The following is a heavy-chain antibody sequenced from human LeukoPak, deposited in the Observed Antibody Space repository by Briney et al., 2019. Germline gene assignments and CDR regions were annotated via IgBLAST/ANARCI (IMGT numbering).Heavy chain of an antibody. CDR2: ISASGVPI. CDR1: GFTFSSYE. V-gene: IGHV3-48*03. CDR3: ARGERYGD. Sequence: PGGSLRLSCAASGFTFSSYEMNWVRQAPGKGLEWVSYISASGVPIYYADSVKGRFTISRDNAKNSLYLQMNSLRDEDTAVYYCARGERYGDWGQGTLVTVSS. D-gene: IGHD1-1*01. J-gene: IGHJ4*02.